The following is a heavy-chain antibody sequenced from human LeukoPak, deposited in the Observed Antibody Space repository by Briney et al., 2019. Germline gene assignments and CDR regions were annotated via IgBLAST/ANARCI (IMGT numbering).Heavy chain of an antibody. CDR3: ARDGSTVTWLPLDH. CDR1: GFTFSSYW. V-gene: IGHV3-74*01. J-gene: IGHJ4*02. Sequence: GGSLRLSCAASGFTFSSYWMHWVRQAPGKGLVWVSRINSDGSSTSYADSVKGRCTISRDNAKNTMYLQMNSLRDEDTAVYYCARDGSTVTWLPLDHWGQGTLVTVSS. CDR2: INSDGSST. D-gene: IGHD4-11*01.